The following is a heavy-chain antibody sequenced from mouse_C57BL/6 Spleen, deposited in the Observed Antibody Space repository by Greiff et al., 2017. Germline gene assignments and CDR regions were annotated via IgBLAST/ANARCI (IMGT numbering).Heavy chain of an antibody. CDR3: ATDSAGYGAMDY. Sequence: VPLQQSGAELVKPGASVPISCTASGYAFSCYWLIWVTPRPGQGLEWIGQIYPGDGDTNYNGKFKGKATLTADKSSSTAYMQLSSLTSEDAAVYFCATDSAGYGAMDYWGQGTSVTVSS. CDR2: IYPGDGDT. CDR1: GYAFSCYW. V-gene: IGHV1-80*01. D-gene: IGHD3-2*02. J-gene: IGHJ4*01.